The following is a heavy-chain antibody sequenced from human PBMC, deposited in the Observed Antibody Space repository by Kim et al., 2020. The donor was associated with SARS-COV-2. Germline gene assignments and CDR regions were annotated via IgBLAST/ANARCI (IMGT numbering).Heavy chain of an antibody. Sequence: GGSLRLSCAASGFTFSSYWMSWVRQAPGKGLEWVANIKQDGSEKYYVDSVKGRFTISRDNAKNSLYLQMNSLRAEDTAVYYCARVPDARMATIIHDWYFDLWGRGTLVTVSS. CDR2: IKQDGSEK. D-gene: IGHD5-12*01. V-gene: IGHV3-7*01. J-gene: IGHJ2*01. CDR1: GFTFSSYW. CDR3: ARVPDARMATIIHDWYFDL.